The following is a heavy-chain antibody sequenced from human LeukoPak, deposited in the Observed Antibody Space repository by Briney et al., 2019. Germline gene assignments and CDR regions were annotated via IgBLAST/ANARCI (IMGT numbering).Heavy chain of an antibody. CDR1: GGSFSGYY. CDR2: INHSGST. J-gene: IGHJ6*03. Sequence: SETLSLTCAVYGGSFSGYYWSWIRQPPGKGLEWIGEINHSGSTNYNPSLKSRVTISVDTSKNQFSLKLSSVTAADTAVYYCARSTILAKSSVGSSWSSYYYYYYMDVWGKGTTVTVSS. D-gene: IGHD6-13*01. V-gene: IGHV4-34*01. CDR3: ARSTILAKSSVGSSWSSYYYYYYMDV.